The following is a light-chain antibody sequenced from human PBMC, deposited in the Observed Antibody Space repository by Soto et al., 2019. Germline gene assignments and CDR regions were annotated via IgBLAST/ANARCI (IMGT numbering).Light chain of an antibody. V-gene: IGKV1-5*03. Sequence: DIQMTQSPSTLSASVGDRVTITCRASQNINSWLAWYQQKPGKAPKLLIYKASSLESGVPSRFSGSGSGTEFTLTISCLQPDDFATYYCQQYNSYSSFGQGTKV. CDR3: QQYNSYSS. J-gene: IGKJ1*01. CDR1: QNINSW. CDR2: KAS.